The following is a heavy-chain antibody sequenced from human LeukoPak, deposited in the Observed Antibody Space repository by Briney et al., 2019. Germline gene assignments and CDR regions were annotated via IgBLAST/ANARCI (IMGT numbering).Heavy chain of an antibody. CDR1: GYTFTDYY. J-gene: IGHJ4*02. CDR2: INPKIGGT. CDR3: ARDSSRRPQIYDIATSFSTDS. Sequence: GASVKVSCKASGYTFTDYYIHWVRQAPGQGLEWMGYINPKIGGTNYAQRFQGRVSMTRDTSITTAYMELRRVTSDDTAVYYCARDSSRRPQIYDIATSFSTDSWCQGTLVTVSS. D-gene: IGHD3-9*01. V-gene: IGHV1-2*02.